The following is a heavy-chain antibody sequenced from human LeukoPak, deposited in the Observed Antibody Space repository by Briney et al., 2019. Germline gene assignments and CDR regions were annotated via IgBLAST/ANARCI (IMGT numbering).Heavy chain of an antibody. Sequence: GGSLRLSCTASGFTFGDYAMSWFRQAPGKGLEWVGFIRSKAYGGTTEYAASVKGRFTISRDDSKSIAYLQMNSLKTEDTAVYYCAREVCAGDCYSPLDYWGQGTLVTVSS. CDR2: IRSKAYGGTT. CDR1: GFTFGDYA. D-gene: IGHD2-21*02. V-gene: IGHV3-49*03. J-gene: IGHJ4*02. CDR3: AREVCAGDCYSPLDY.